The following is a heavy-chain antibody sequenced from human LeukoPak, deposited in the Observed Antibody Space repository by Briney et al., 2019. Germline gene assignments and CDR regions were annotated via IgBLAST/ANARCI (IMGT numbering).Heavy chain of an antibody. Sequence: GGSLRLSCAASGFTFSSYAMHWVRQAPGKGLEWVAVLSYDGSNKYYADSVKGRFTISRDNSKNTLYLQMNSLRAEDTAVYYCARDPFIVATILRSHYYYGMDVWGKGTTATVSS. CDR1: GFTFSSYA. V-gene: IGHV3-30*04. CDR2: LSYDGSNK. J-gene: IGHJ6*04. D-gene: IGHD5-12*01. CDR3: ARDPFIVATILRSHYYYGMDV.